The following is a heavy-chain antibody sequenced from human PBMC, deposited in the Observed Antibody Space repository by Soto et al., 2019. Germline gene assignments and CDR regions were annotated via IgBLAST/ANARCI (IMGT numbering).Heavy chain of an antibody. J-gene: IGHJ4*02. V-gene: IGHV3-30-3*01. CDR2: ISYDGSNK. CDR3: ASLVVPKGRSFDY. Sequence: GGSLRLSCAASGFTFSSYAMHWVRQAPGKGLEWVAVISYDGSNKYYADSVKGRFTISRDNSKNALYLQMNSLRAEDTAVYYCASLVVPKGRSFDYWGQGTLVTVSS. D-gene: IGHD3-22*01. CDR1: GFTFSSYA.